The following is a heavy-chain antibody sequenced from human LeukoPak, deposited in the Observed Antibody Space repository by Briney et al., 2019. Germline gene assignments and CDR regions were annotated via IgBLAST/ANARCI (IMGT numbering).Heavy chain of an antibody. CDR3: AKEGSRRRFDFDS. Sequence: PGGSLRLSCAASGFTFSNFAMSWFRQAPGRGLEWVSAAGTATDTSYADSVKGRFTISRDDSKNTLCLQMNSLGAEDTAVYYCAKEGSRRRFDFDSWGRGTLVTVSS. J-gene: IGHJ4*02. D-gene: IGHD3-16*01. CDR2: AGTATDT. CDR1: GFTFSNFA. V-gene: IGHV3-23*01.